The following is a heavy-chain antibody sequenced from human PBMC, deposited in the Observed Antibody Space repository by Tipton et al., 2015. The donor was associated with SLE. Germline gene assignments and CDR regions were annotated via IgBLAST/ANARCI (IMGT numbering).Heavy chain of an antibody. D-gene: IGHD2-21*01. Sequence: GLVKPSETLSLTCSVSGGSIRTYYWSWIRQPPGKGLEWIGYIYSGGSPSYNPSLKSRATISVDTSKNQFSLKVTYVTAADTAVYFCARSEVVSALPDYWGQGTLVTVAA. CDR1: GGSIRTYY. CDR3: ARSEVVSALPDY. V-gene: IGHV4-59*01. CDR2: IYSGGSP. J-gene: IGHJ4*02.